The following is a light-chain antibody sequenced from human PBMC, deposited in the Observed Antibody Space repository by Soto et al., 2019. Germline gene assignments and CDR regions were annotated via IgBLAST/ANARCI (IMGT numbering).Light chain of an antibody. Sequence: EIVLTQSPGTLSLSPGERATLSCRASQSVSSSYLAWYQQKPGQPPRLLIYGASSRATGIPDRFSGSGSGTDFTLTISGLEPEDFAVYYCQQYCSSPTFGQGTKVEIK. CDR3: QQYCSSPT. CDR2: GAS. V-gene: IGKV3-20*01. CDR1: QSVSSSY. J-gene: IGKJ1*01.